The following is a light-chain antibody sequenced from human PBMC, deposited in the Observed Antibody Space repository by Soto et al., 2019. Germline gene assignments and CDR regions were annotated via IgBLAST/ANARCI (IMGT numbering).Light chain of an antibody. CDR3: QQLSVYLPFT. Sequence: DIQLTQSPSFLSASVGDRVTITCRASQGISSYLAWYQQKPGKAPKLLIYAASTLQSEVPSRFSGSGSGTEFTLTVSSLQPEDFAIYYCQQLSVYLPFTFGPGTKIDIK. CDR2: AAS. CDR1: QGISSY. J-gene: IGKJ3*01. V-gene: IGKV1-9*01.